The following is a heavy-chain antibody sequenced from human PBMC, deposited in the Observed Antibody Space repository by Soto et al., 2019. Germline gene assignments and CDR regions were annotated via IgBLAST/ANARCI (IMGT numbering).Heavy chain of an antibody. CDR3: ARGKPYDILTGYSLDWFDP. V-gene: IGHV4-34*01. J-gene: IGHJ5*02. CDR2: INHSGST. D-gene: IGHD3-9*01. CDR1: GGSFSGYY. Sequence: SETLSLTCAVYGGSFSGYYCIWIRHPPLKWREWIGEINHSGSTNYNPSLKSRVTISVDTSKNQFSLKLSSVTAADTAVYYCARGKPYDILTGYSLDWFDPWGQGTLVTVSS.